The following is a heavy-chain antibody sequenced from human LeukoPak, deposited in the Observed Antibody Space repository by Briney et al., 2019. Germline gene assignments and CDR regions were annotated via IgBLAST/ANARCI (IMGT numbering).Heavy chain of an antibody. V-gene: IGHV3-48*04. Sequence: GGSLRLSCAASGFTFSSYSMNWVRQAPGKGLEWVSFISSSGSTEYYADSVKGRFIISKDNAKNLLYLEMNNLRPEDTALYYCARRAPSHDFDDWGQGTLVTVSS. CDR1: GFTFSSYS. J-gene: IGHJ4*02. CDR3: ARRAPSHDFDD. CDR2: ISSSGSTE.